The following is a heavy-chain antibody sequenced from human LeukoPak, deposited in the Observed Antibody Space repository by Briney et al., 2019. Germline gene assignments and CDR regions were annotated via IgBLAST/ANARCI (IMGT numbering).Heavy chain of an antibody. CDR1: GFTFDDYA. CDR2: ISGDSGRT. V-gene: IGHV3-43*02. CDR3: AKDGRRSRERLNRDFWSGSFSYHYYGTDV. D-gene: IGHD3-3*01. J-gene: IGHJ6*02. Sequence: GGSLRLSCAASGFTFDDYAMHWVRQVPGKGLEWVSLISGDSGRTYYADSVKGRFTIYRDNSIHSLYLQMKSLRTKDTALYYCAKDGRRSRERLNRDFWSGSFSYHYYGTDVWGQGTTVTVSS.